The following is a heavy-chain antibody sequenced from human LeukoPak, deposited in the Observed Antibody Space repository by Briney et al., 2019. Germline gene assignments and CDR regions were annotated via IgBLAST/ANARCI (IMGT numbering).Heavy chain of an antibody. CDR3: ARDGDTVLTRGYYYYMDV. CDR1: GFTFSSYS. D-gene: IGHD4-23*01. V-gene: IGHV3-21*01. CDR2: ISSSSSYI. J-gene: IGHJ6*03. Sequence: PGGSLRLSCAASGFTFSSYSMKWVRQTPGKGLEWVSFISSSSSYIYYADSVKGRFTISRDNARNSLYLQMDSLRAEDTALYYCARDGDTVLTRGYYYYMDVWGKGTTVTVSS.